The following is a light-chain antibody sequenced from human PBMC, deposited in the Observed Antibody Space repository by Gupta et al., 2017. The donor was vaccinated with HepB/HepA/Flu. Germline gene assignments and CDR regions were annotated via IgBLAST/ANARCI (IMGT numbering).Light chain of an antibody. CDR1: RNDIGNYDL. Sequence: QSALTQPASVSGFPGQAITISCNGTRNDIGNYDLVSWYQQHPGEAPKLIIYEVTKRPSGVSARFSGSNSGSTASLTVSRLQAEDEASYCCSSYAGDSSWVFGGGTKLTVL. CDR3: SSYAGDSSWV. V-gene: IGLV2-23*02. CDR2: EVT. J-gene: IGLJ3*02.